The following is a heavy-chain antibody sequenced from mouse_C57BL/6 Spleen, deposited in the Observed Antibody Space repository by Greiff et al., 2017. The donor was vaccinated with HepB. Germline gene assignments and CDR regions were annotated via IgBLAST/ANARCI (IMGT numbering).Heavy chain of an antibody. CDR3: ARIKKIVPTYFDY. CDR2: TNPTNGRT. J-gene: IGHJ2*01. CDR1: GYTFTSYW. V-gene: IGHV1S81*02. Sequence: VQLQQSGAELVKAGASVKMSCKASGYTFTSYWMHWVKQRLGQGLEWFAETNPTNGRTYYHEKFKSKATLTVDKSSSTAYMLLSGPTFEDSAVYYCARIKKIVPTYFDYWGQGTTLTVSS. D-gene: IGHD5-1*01.